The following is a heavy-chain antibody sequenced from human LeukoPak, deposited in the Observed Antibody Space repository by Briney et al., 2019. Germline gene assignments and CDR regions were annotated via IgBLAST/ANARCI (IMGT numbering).Heavy chain of an antibody. CDR2: INPNSGGT. Sequence: ASVKVSCKASGYTFTGYYMHWVRQAPGQGLEWMGWINPNSGGTNYAQKFQGRVTMTRDTSISTAYMELSRLRSDDTAVYYCARVVGSSWYRSTVNWFDPWGQGTLVTVSS. CDR1: GYTFTGYY. D-gene: IGHD6-13*01. CDR3: ARVVGSSWYRSTVNWFDP. V-gene: IGHV1-2*02. J-gene: IGHJ5*02.